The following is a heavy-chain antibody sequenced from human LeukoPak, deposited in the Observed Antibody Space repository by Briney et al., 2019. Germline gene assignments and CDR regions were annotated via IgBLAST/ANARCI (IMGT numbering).Heavy chain of an antibody. CDR1: GFTVGSNY. Sequence: GGSLRLSCAASGFTVGSNYMSWVRQAPGKGLEWVSVIYSGGSTYYADSVKGRFAISRDNSKNTLYLQMNSLRAEDTAVYYCARGEVVPAAVDYWGQGTLVTVSS. CDR3: ARGEVVPAAVDY. V-gene: IGHV3-53*01. CDR2: IYSGGST. J-gene: IGHJ4*02. D-gene: IGHD2-2*01.